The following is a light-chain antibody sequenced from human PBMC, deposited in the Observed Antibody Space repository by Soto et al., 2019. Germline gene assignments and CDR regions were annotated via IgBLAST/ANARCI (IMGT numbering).Light chain of an antibody. Sequence: QSVLTQPPSVSGAPGQRVTISCTGSGSNIGAGYDVHWYQHRPGTAPKLLVFGDSHRPSGVPDRFSGSKSGPSASLAITGLHAEDEGDYYCQSYDSTLDARYVFGTGTKLTVL. V-gene: IGLV1-40*01. J-gene: IGLJ1*01. CDR2: GDS. CDR1: GSNIGAGYD. CDR3: QSYDSTLDARYV.